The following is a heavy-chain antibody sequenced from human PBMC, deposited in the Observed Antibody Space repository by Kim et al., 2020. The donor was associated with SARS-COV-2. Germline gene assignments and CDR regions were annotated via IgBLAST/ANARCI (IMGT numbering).Heavy chain of an antibody. CDR2: IYSGGSST. D-gene: IGHD1-26*01. CDR1: GFTFSSYA. V-gene: IGHV3-23*03. CDR3: AKDQVKASGSYWSHYYYYGMDV. J-gene: IGHJ6*02. Sequence: GGSLRLSCAASGFTFSSYAMSWVRQAPGKGLEWVSVIYSGGSSTYYADSVKGRFTISRDNSKNTLYLQMNSLRAEDTAVYYCAKDQVKASGSYWSHYYYYGMDVWGQGTTVTVSS.